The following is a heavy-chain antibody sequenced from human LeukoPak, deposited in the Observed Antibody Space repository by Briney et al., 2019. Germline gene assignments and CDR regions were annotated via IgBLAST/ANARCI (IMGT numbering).Heavy chain of an antibody. J-gene: IGHJ4*02. CDR3: ARTYSSSFGLFDY. Sequence: SETLSLTCAVYGGSFSGYYWSWIRQPPGKGLEWIGYIYYSGSTNYNPSLKSRVTISVDTSKNQFSLKLSSVTAADTAVYYCARTYSSSFGLFDYWGQGTLVTVSS. D-gene: IGHD6-13*01. CDR1: GGSFSGYY. V-gene: IGHV4-59*08. CDR2: IYYSGST.